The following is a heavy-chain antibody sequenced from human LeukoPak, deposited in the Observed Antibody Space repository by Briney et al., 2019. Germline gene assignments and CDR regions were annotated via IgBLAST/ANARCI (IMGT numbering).Heavy chain of an antibody. V-gene: IGHV3-23*01. D-gene: IGHD5-18*01. CDR3: AKKAAMVKHGMDV. J-gene: IGHJ6*02. CDR1: GFTFSSDA. CDR2: ISGSGRST. Sequence: GGSLRLSCAASGFTFSSDAMSWVRQAPGKGLEWVSAISGSGRSTYYADSVKGRFTISRDNSKNTLYLQMNSLRAEDTAVYYCAKKAAMVKHGMDVWGQGTTVTVSS.